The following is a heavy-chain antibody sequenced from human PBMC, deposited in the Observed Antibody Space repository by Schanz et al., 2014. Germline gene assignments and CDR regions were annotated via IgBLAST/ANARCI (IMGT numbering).Heavy chain of an antibody. Sequence: EVQVVESGGGLVQPGGSLRLSCAASGFTVSNSYIHWVRQAPGKGLEWVSTIYSSGSTYYADSVRGRFTISRDNSMNTVYLQMNSLRSDDAAVYYCARAQGVIRLYYGVDVWGQGTTGTVS. CDR2: IYSSGST. CDR1: GFTVSNSY. V-gene: IGHV3-53*04. J-gene: IGHJ6*02. D-gene: IGHD3-10*01. CDR3: ARAQGVIRLYYGVDV.